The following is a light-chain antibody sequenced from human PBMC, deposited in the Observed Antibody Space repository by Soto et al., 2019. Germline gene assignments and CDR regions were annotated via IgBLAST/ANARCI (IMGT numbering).Light chain of an antibody. CDR3: QQYNNWPLT. Sequence: EIVMTQSPATLSVSPGERATLSCRARQNVSSNLAWYQQKPGQAPRLLIYGASTRATGIPARFSGSGSGTEFTLTISSLQSEDFAVYYCQQYNNWPLTFGGGTKVEIK. V-gene: IGKV3-15*01. J-gene: IGKJ4*01. CDR1: QNVSSN. CDR2: GAS.